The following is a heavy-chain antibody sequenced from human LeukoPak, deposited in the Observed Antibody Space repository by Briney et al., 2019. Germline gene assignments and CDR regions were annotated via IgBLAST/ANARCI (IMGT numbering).Heavy chain of an antibody. CDR3: ATMIAVAGTPYFDY. J-gene: IGHJ4*02. Sequence: SETLSLTCTVSGGSISSSSYYWGWIRQPPGKGLEWIGSIYYSGSTYYNPSLKSRVTISVDTSKNQFSLKLSSVTAADTAVYYCATMIAVAGTPYFDYWGQGTLVTVSS. CDR2: IYYSGST. D-gene: IGHD6-19*01. V-gene: IGHV4-39*01. CDR1: GGSISSSSYY.